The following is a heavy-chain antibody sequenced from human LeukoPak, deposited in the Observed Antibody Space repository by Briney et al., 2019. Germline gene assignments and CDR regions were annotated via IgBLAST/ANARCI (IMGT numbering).Heavy chain of an antibody. J-gene: IGHJ4*02. V-gene: IGHV4-34*01. D-gene: IGHD3-10*01. CDR2: INHSGSI. CDR3: AGGDYHGSESYANY. Sequence: PSETLSLTCAVYGGSLSGQYWGWIRQPPGKGLEWIGEINHSGSISYNASLKSRVTISLDTSKNQFSLNLSSVTAADTAVYYCAGGDYHGSESYANYWGQGTLVTVSS. CDR1: GGSLSGQY.